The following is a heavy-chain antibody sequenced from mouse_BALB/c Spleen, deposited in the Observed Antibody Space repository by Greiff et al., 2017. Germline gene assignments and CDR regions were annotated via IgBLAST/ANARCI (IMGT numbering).Heavy chain of an antibody. D-gene: IGHD2-1*01. Sequence: QVQLKESGAELVRPGVSVKISCKGSGYTFTDYAMHWVKQSHAKSLEWIGVISTYYGDASYNQKFKGKATMTVDKSSSTAYMELARLTSEDSAIYYCAGDGNYSYAMDYWGQGTSVTVSS. CDR2: ISTYYGDA. CDR3: AGDGNYSYAMDY. J-gene: IGHJ4*01. CDR1: GYTFTDYA. V-gene: IGHV1S137*01.